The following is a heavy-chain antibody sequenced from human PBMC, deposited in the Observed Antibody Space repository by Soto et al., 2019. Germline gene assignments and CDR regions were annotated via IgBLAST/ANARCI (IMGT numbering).Heavy chain of an antibody. CDR1: GFAFNNFA. CDR2: ISYDGSNK. Sequence: GGSLRLSCTASGFAFNNFAIHWVRQAPGKGLEWVAVISYDGSNKYYADSVKGRFTISRDNSKNTVYLQMNSLRADDTAVYYCARPTSGSPPRNYYYGMDVRGHGTTVTVSS. V-gene: IGHV3-30*04. J-gene: IGHJ6*02. D-gene: IGHD1-26*01. CDR3: ARPTSGSPPRNYYYGMDV.